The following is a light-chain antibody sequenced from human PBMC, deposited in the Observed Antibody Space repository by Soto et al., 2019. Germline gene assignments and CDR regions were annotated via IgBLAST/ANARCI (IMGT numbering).Light chain of an antibody. CDR1: QGISSY. V-gene: IGKV1-8*01. CDR3: QQDYSYPRT. CDR2: AAS. J-gene: IGKJ1*01. Sequence: AIRMTQSPSSFSASTGDRVTISCLASQGISSYLAWYQQKPGKAPKLLIYAASTLQSGVPSRFSGSGSGTDFTLTISCLQSEDFATYYCQQDYSYPRTFGQGTKVDI.